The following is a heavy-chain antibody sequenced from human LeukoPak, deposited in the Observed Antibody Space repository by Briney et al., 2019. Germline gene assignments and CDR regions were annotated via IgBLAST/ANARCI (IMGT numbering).Heavy chain of an antibody. Sequence: GASVKVSCKASGYTFTGYYMHWVRQAPGQGLEWMGWINPNSGGTNYAQKFQGRVTMTRDTSTSTVYMELSSLRSEDTAVYYCASFPIVGATLSFDYWGQGTLVTVSS. CDR2: INPNSGGT. CDR3: ASFPIVGATLSFDY. CDR1: GYTFTGYY. V-gene: IGHV1-2*02. J-gene: IGHJ4*02. D-gene: IGHD1-26*01.